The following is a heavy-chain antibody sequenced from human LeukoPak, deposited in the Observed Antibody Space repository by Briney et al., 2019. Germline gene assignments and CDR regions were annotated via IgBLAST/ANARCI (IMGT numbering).Heavy chain of an antibody. CDR2: IKSKTDGGTA. Sequence: GGSLRLSCAASGFTFENAWMSWVRQAPGKGLEWVGHIKSKTDGGTADYTAPVKGRFTISRDDSKNTLYLQMSSLKTEDTAVYYCTTDIVVGAFDPWGQGTLVTVSS. J-gene: IGHJ5*02. D-gene: IGHD1-26*01. CDR1: GFTFENAW. CDR3: TTDIVVGAFDP. V-gene: IGHV3-15*01.